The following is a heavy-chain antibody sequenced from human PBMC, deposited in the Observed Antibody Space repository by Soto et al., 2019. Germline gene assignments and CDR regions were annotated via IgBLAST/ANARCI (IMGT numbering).Heavy chain of an antibody. CDR2: IYYSGST. CDR1: GGSSSSGGYY. Sequence: QVQLQESGPGLAKPSQTLSLTCTVSGGSSSSGGYYWSWIRQHPGKGLEWIGYIYYSGSTYYNPSLKSRVTISVDTTKNQFSLKLSSVTAADTAVYYCARVVDCGGDCFISAFDIWGQGTMVTVSS. J-gene: IGHJ3*02. V-gene: IGHV4-31*03. CDR3: ARVVDCGGDCFISAFDI. D-gene: IGHD2-21*02.